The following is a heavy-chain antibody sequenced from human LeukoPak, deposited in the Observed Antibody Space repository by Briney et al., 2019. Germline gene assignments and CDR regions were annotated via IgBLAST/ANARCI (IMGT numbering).Heavy chain of an antibody. CDR1: GFTFSDYT. V-gene: IGHV3-66*01. CDR3: ARGDDAFDV. J-gene: IGHJ3*01. Sequence: GGSLRLSCAASGFTFSDYTMNWVRQAPGKGLDWVSVIYSGDSTYYADSVKGRFTISRDNSKNTLYLQMNSLRADDTAVYYCARGDDAFDVWGQGTVVTVSS. CDR2: IYSGDST.